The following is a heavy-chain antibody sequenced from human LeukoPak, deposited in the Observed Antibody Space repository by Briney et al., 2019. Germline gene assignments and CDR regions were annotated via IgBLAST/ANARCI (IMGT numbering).Heavy chain of an antibody. V-gene: IGHV3-30*03. J-gene: IGHJ4*02. CDR2: IAYDGSDK. CDR1: GFTFSSYW. CDR3: ASVLDY. Sequence: GGSLRLSCAASGFTFSSYWMSWVRQAPGKGLEWVAVIAYDGSDKYYADSVRGRFTISRDNSKNTVYLQMNNLKTEDTAIYYCASVLDYWGRGILVTVSS.